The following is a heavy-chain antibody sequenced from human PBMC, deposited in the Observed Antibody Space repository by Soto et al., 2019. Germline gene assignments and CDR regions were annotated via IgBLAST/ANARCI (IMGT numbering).Heavy chain of an antibody. CDR3: AITRGYCSGGSCPDAFDI. V-gene: IGHV1-8*02. CDR1: GYTFTSYG. CDR2: MNPYNGNT. J-gene: IGHJ3*02. Sequence: ASVKVSCKASGYTFTSYGISWVRQAPGQGLEWMGWMNPYNGNTSYAQKLQGRVTMTRNTSISTAYMELSSLRSEDTAVYYCAITRGYCSGGSCPDAFDIWGQGTMVTVSS. D-gene: IGHD2-15*01.